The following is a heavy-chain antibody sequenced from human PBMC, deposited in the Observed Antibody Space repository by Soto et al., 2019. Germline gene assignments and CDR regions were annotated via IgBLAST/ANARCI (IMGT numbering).Heavy chain of an antibody. CDR1: RASISSYY. CDR2: IYYSGST. D-gene: IGHD5-18*01. J-gene: IGHJ4*02. V-gene: IGHV4-59*01. Sequence: PSETLSLTCTVSRASISSYYWSWIRHPPGKGLEWIGYIYYSGSTNYNPPLKSRVTISVDTSKNQFSLKLSSVTAADTVVYYCARVDTAWYLVYWGQGTLVTVSS. CDR3: ARVDTAWYLVY.